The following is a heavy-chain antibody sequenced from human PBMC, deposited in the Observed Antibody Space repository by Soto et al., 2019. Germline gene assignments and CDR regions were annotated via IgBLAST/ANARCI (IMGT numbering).Heavy chain of an antibody. Sequence: PSETLSLTCIGSGGSISSYYCSWLRQPPGKGLEWIGYIYYSGSTNYNPSLKSRVTISVDTSKNQFSLKLSSVTAADTAVYYCASTYIAAAGVFDYWGQGTLVTVSS. CDR1: GGSISSYY. J-gene: IGHJ4*02. V-gene: IGHV4-59*08. CDR3: ASTYIAAAGVFDY. CDR2: IYYSGST. D-gene: IGHD6-13*01.